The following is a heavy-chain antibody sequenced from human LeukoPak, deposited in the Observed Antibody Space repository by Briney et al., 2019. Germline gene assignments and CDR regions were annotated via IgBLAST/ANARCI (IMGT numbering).Heavy chain of an antibody. CDR2: MNPNSGNT. V-gene: IGHV1-8*02. D-gene: IGHD3-16*01. Sequence: ASVKVSCKASGYTFTGYYMHWVRQATGQGLEWMGWMNPNSGNTGYAQKFQGRVTMTRNTSISTAYMELSSLRSEDTAVYYCAKEGGGARNWFDPWGQGTLVTVSS. CDR1: GYTFTGYY. J-gene: IGHJ5*02. CDR3: AKEGGGARNWFDP.